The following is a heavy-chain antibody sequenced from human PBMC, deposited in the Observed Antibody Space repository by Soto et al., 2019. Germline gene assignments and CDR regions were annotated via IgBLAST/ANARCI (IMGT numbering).Heavy chain of an antibody. CDR1: GGSISSSNW. J-gene: IGHJ6*02. Sequence: QVQLQESGPGLVKPSGTLSLTCAVSGGSISSSNWWRWVRQPPGKGLEWIGEIYHSGSTNYNPSLKSRVTISVDKSKNQFSRKRSSVTAADTAVYYCARDGDSSGWYSYYYGMDVWGQGTTVTVSS. CDR3: ARDGDSSGWYSYYYGMDV. CDR2: IYHSGST. D-gene: IGHD6-19*01. V-gene: IGHV4-4*02.